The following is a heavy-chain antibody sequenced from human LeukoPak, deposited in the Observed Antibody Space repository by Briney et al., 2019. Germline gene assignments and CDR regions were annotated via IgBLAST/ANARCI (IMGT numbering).Heavy chain of an antibody. D-gene: IGHD2-21*01. CDR1: GFTFSSYA. CDR2: VLSGGGST. J-gene: IGHJ4*02. V-gene: IGHV3-23*01. CDR3: AKDAIYGDGYWEFDY. Sequence: QSGGSLRLSCAASGFTFSSYAMSWVRQAPGKGLEWVSGVLSGGGSTYYADAVKGRFTISRDNSRSTLYLQMNSLRAEDTAVYYCAKDAIYGDGYWEFDYWGQGTLVTVSS.